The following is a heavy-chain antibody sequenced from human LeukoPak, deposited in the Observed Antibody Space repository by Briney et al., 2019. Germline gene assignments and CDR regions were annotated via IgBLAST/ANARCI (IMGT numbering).Heavy chain of an antibody. CDR1: GFTFSSYA. Sequence: GGSLRLSCAASGFTFSSYAMSWVRQAPGKGLEWVSGISWNSGSIGYADSVKGRFTISRDNAKNSLYLQMNSLRAEDMALYYCAKDVDYDILTGTNFDYWGQGTLVTVSS. CDR2: ISWNSGSI. D-gene: IGHD3-9*01. CDR3: AKDVDYDILTGTNFDY. V-gene: IGHV3-9*03. J-gene: IGHJ4*02.